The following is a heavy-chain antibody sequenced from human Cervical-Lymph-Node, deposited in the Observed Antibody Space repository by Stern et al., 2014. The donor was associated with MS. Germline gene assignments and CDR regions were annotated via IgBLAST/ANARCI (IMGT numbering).Heavy chain of an antibody. V-gene: IGHV1-69*01. D-gene: IGHD3-3*01. CDR3: ARGSAYFDFWISSYGRFEY. CDR1: GDNFDTYA. Sequence: QMQLVESGAEVKKPGSSVKVSCKASGDNFDTYAINWLRQAPGQGLEWVGGIIPLFQAPAYAHRLQGRVTITADGPTSTVFMELSSLRSDDTAVYYCARGSAYFDFWISSYGRFEYWGQGSLITVSS. J-gene: IGHJ4*02. CDR2: IIPLFQAP.